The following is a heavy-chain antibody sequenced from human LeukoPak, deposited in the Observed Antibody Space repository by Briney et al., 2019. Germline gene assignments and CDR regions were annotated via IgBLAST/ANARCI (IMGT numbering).Heavy chain of an antibody. CDR1: GYTFTSYY. CDR3: ASDYGADPEYFQH. J-gene: IGHJ1*01. Sequence: GASVKVSCKASGYTFTSYYMHWVRQAPGQGLEWMGIINPSGGSTSYAQKFQGRVTMTRDTSTSTVYMELSSLRSEDTAVYYCASDYGADPEYFQHWGQGTLVTVSS. D-gene: IGHD4-17*01. CDR2: INPSGGST. V-gene: IGHV1-46*01.